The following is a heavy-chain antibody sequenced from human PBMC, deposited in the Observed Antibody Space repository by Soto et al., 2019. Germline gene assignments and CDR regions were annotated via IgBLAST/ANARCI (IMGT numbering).Heavy chain of an antibody. J-gene: IGHJ1*01. CDR2: IYWDDDK. V-gene: IGHV2-5*02. CDR3: AHSRPPSTVTTSAEYFPH. CDR1: GFSLSTSGVG. D-gene: IGHD4-17*01. Sequence: QITLKESGPTLVKPTQTLTLTCTFSGFSLSTSGVGVGWIRQPPGKALEWLALIYWDDDKRYSPSLKSRLTITKDTSKNQVVLTMTNMDPVDTATYYCAHSRPPSTVTTSAEYFPHWGQGTQVTVSS.